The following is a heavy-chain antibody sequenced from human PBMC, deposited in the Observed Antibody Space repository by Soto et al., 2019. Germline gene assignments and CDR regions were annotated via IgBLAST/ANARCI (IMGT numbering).Heavy chain of an antibody. CDR1: GYTFTSYY. CDR3: ARGGGRITMIVLYYFDY. D-gene: IGHD3-22*01. J-gene: IGHJ4*02. V-gene: IGHV1-46*01. CDR2: INPSGGST. Sequence: QVQLVQSGAEVKKPGASVKVSCKASGYTFTSYYMHWVRQAPGQGLEWMGIINPSGGSTSYAQKFQGRVTMTRDTSTNTVYMELSSLRSEDTAVYYCARGGGRITMIVLYYFDYWGQGTLVTVSS.